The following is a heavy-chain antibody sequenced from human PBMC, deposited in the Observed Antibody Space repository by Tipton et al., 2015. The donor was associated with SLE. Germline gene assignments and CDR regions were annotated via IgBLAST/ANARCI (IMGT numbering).Heavy chain of an antibody. CDR2: IYQSGST. CDR3: ARLSLDSWDLPQCFDS. Sequence: LRLSCSVSGGSISSSSYYWGWIRQSPGKGLEWIGNIYQSGSTYYNPSLKSRVTISVDTSKNQLSLKLTSVTAADTAVYHRARLSLDSWDLPQCFDSWGQGTLVTVSS. V-gene: IGHV4-39*07. D-gene: IGHD1-26*01. J-gene: IGHJ4*02. CDR1: GGSISSSSYY.